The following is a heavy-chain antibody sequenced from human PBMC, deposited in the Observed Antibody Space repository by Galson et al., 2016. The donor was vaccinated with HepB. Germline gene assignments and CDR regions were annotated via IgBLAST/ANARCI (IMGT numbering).Heavy chain of an antibody. CDR3: ARSQISGVVNGPY. V-gene: IGHV3-66*01. CDR1: GFTFSKYW. Sequence: SLRLSCAASGFTFSKYWMSWVRQAPGKRLEWVSLIYSGGSTHYADSVKGRFTISRDSSKNTLYLQMNNLRAEDTAVYYCARSQISGVVNGPYWGQGTLVTVSS. J-gene: IGHJ4*02. D-gene: IGHD3-3*01. CDR2: IYSGGST.